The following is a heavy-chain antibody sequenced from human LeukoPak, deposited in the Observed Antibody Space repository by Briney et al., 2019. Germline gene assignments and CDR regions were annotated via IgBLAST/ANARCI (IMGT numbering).Heavy chain of an antibody. Sequence: GESLKISCKGSGYGFTRYWIGWVRQMPGKGLEWMGIIYPGDSDTRYSPSFQGQVTISADKSISTAYLQWSSLKASGTAMYYCARQSGEYSSSWYYFDYWGQGTLVTVSS. D-gene: IGHD6-13*01. CDR2: IYPGDSDT. CDR3: ARQSGEYSSSWYYFDY. CDR1: GYGFTRYW. J-gene: IGHJ4*02. V-gene: IGHV5-51*01.